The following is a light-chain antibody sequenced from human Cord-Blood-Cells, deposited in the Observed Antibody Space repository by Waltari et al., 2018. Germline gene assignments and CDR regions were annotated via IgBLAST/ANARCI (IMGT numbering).Light chain of an antibody. V-gene: IGKV1-8*01. Sequence: AIRMTQSPSSFSASTGDRVTITCRASQGIRSYLAWYQQEPGKAPKLLIYAASTLQSGVPSRFSGSGSGTDFTLTISCLQSEDFATYYCQQYYSYPRTFGQGTKVEIK. CDR2: AAS. CDR3: QQYYSYPRT. J-gene: IGKJ1*01. CDR1: QGIRSY.